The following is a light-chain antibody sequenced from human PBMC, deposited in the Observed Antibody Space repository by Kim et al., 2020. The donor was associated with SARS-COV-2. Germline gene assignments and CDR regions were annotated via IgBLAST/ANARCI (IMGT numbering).Light chain of an antibody. Sequence: QSVLTQPPSASGTPGQRVTISCSGNTSNIGSNFVCWYQHLPGTAPKLLICDNNQRPSGVPDRFSGSKSGTSASLAISGLRSEDEADYYCAAWDDSLSGRVFGGGTQLTVL. CDR1: TSNIGSNF. CDR3: AAWDDSLSGRV. V-gene: IGLV1-47*02. J-gene: IGLJ3*02. CDR2: DNN.